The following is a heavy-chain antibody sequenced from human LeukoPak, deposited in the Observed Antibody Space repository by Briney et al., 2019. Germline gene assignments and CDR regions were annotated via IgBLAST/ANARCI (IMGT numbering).Heavy chain of an antibody. CDR2: INPNSGGT. CDR1: GYTFTGYY. Sequence: ASVKVSCKASGYTFTGYYMHWVRQAPGQGLEWMGWINPNSGGTNYAQKFQGRVTMTRDTSINTAYMELSRLRSGDTAVYYCARGGDYYDSSGYYDDAFYIWGQGTMVTVSS. J-gene: IGHJ3*02. CDR3: ARGGDYYDSSGYYDDAFYI. V-gene: IGHV1-2*02. D-gene: IGHD3-22*01.